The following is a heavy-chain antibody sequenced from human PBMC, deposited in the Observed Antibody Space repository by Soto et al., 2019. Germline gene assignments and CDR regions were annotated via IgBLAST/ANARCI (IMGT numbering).Heavy chain of an antibody. CDR2: INAANGDT. J-gene: IGHJ4*02. D-gene: IGHD3-10*01. Sequence: QVHLVQSGAEVKKPGASVKVSCKASGYTFTDYPMHWVRQAPGQRLEWMGWINAANGDTGYSQKFHDRVTFTRDTSATTVYMELSSLTSEDTAVYYCARKDYYGAGVYYFDHWGQGTLVTVSS. V-gene: IGHV1-3*01. CDR3: ARKDYYGAGVYYFDH. CDR1: GYTFTDYP.